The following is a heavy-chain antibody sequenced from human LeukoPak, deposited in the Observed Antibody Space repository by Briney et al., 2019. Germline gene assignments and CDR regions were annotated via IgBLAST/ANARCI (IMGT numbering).Heavy chain of an antibody. J-gene: IGHJ5*02. V-gene: IGHV4-39*07. CDR2: IYNSGST. Sequence: SETLSLTCTVSGGSISTSNYYWGWIRQPPGKGLEWIGSIYNSGSTYYNPSLKSRVTISVDTSKNQFSLKLRSVTAADTAMYYCARAYSSSWYYNWFDPWGQGTLVTVSS. CDR1: GGSISTSNYY. CDR3: ARAYSSSWYYNWFDP. D-gene: IGHD6-13*01.